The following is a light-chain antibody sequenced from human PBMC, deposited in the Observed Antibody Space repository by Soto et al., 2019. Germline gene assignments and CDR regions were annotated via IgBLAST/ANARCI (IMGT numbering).Light chain of an antibody. CDR1: QSVSSSS. Sequence: EIVLTQSPGTLSLSPGERATLSCRASQSVSSSSLAWYQQEPGQAPMLLIYAASTRATGLPNRFSGSGSGTDFTLTISRLEPEDLAVYYCQQYGSSPITFGQGTRLEIK. V-gene: IGKV3-20*01. CDR3: QQYGSSPIT. J-gene: IGKJ5*01. CDR2: AAS.